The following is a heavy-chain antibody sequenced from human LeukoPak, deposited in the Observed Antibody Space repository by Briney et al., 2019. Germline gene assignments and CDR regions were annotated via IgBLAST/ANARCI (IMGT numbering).Heavy chain of an antibody. CDR2: IRSDGSNK. J-gene: IGHJ5*02. Sequence: GGSLRLSCAASGFTFSSYGMHWVRQAPGKGLEWVAFIRSDGSNKYYADSVKGRFTISRDNSKNTLYLQMNSLRAEDTAVYYCARVGGSYWGWFDPWGQGTLVTVSS. CDR1: GFTFSSYG. V-gene: IGHV3-30*02. D-gene: IGHD1-26*01. CDR3: ARVGGSYWGWFDP.